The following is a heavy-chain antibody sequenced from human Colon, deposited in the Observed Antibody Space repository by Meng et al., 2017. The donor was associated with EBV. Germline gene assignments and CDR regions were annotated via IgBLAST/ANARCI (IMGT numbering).Heavy chain of an antibody. V-gene: IGHV4-4*02. J-gene: IGHJ4*02. Sequence: QVPVQESGPGLVKPSGTLPLTCAVSGDSISNNWWSWVRQPPGKGLEWIGEIYHSGTTNYNPSLRSRVTISVDKSKNQFSLQLTSVTAADTAVYYCARNGDYNPGLYWGQGTLVTVSS. CDR2: IYHSGTT. D-gene: IGHD4-17*01. CDR1: GDSISNNW. CDR3: ARNGDYNPGLY.